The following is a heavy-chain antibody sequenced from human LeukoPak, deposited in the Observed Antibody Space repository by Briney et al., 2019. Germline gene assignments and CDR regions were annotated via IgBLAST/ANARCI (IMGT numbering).Heavy chain of an antibody. J-gene: IGHJ4*02. D-gene: IGHD3-22*01. Sequence: PGGSLRLSCAASGFTFSSNFMSWVRQAPGKGLEWVSVIYTGGGTYYADSVKGRFTISRDNSNNTLYLQMNSLRAEDTAVYYCARQPRNAGGYYYYYFDYWGQGTLVTVSS. CDR3: ARQPRNAGGYYYYYFDY. CDR1: GFTFSSNF. V-gene: IGHV3-66*04. CDR2: IYTGGGT.